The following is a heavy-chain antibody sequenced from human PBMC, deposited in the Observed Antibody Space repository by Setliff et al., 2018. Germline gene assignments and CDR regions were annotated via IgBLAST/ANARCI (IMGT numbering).Heavy chain of an antibody. Sequence: SVKVSCKASGGTFSTYAINWVRQAPGQGLEWMGGIIPVFGTAKYAQRFQGRVTITADASTKAAYMELSSLRSEDTAVYYCTRGSGDYYDSSGRPAPWDYWGQGTLVTVSS. CDR3: TRGSGDYYDSSGRPAPWDY. V-gene: IGHV1-69*13. CDR2: IIPVFGTA. J-gene: IGHJ4*02. D-gene: IGHD3-22*01. CDR1: GGTFSTYA.